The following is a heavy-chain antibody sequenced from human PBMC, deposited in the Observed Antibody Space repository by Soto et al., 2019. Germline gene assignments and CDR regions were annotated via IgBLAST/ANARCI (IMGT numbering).Heavy chain of an antibody. Sequence: PSETLSLTCTVSGGSISSGDYYWSWIRQPPGKGLEWIGYIYYSGSTYYNPSLKSRVTISVDTSKNQFSLKLSSVTAADTAVYYCARLSSTSYYYFDYWGQGTLVTVSS. D-gene: IGHD2-2*01. CDR2: IYYSGST. CDR1: GGSISSGDYY. J-gene: IGHJ4*02. CDR3: ARLSSTSYYYFDY. V-gene: IGHV4-30-4*01.